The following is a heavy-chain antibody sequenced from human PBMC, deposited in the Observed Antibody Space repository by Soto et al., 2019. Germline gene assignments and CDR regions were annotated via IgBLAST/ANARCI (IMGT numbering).Heavy chain of an antibody. CDR1: GFTFSSYE. J-gene: IGHJ3*02. Sequence: GGSLRLSCAASGFTFSSYEMNWVRQAPGKGLEWVSYISSSGSTIYYADSVKGRFTISRDNAKNSLYLQMNSLRAEDTAVYYCAREELLLYPAPSFDIWGQGTMVTVSS. D-gene: IGHD3-16*02. V-gene: IGHV3-48*03. CDR2: ISSSGSTI. CDR3: AREELLLYPAPSFDI.